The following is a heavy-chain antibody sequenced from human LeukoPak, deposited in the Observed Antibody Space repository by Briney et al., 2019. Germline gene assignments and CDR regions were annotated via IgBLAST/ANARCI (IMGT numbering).Heavy chain of an antibody. Sequence: PGGSLRLSCAASGFIFGDHHMHWVRQAPGKGLEWVSSISSSSSNIYYSDSVKGRFSISRDNAKISLYLQINSLRVDDTAVYYCARGLTLSRVWGVKRPMDVCGKGTTVTVSS. CDR2: ISSSSSNI. CDR3: ARGLTLSRVWGVKRPMDV. CDR1: GFIFGDHH. J-gene: IGHJ6*03. V-gene: IGHV3-21*01. D-gene: IGHD3-10*01.